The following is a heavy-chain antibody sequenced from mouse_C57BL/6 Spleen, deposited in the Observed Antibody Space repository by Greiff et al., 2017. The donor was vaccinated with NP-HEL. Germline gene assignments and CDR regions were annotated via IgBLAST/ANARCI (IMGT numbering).Heavy chain of an antibody. CDR2: IHPNSGST. D-gene: IGHD1-1*01. CDR1: GYTFTSYW. CDR3: ARRATTVVAASEYYYAMEY. V-gene: IGHV1-64*01. Sequence: QVQLQQPGAELVKPGASVKLSCKASGYTFTSYWMHWVKQRPGQGLEWMGMIHPNSGSTNYNEKFKSKATLTVDKSSSTAYMQLSSLTSEDSAVYYCARRATTVVAASEYYYAMEYWGQGTSVTVSS. J-gene: IGHJ4*01.